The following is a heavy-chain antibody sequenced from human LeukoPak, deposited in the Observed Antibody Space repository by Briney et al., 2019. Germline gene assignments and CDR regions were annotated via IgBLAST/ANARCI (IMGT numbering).Heavy chain of an antibody. CDR2: ISSSSSYI. D-gene: IGHD7-27*01. J-gene: IGHJ3*02. V-gene: IGHV3-21*01. Sequence: GGSLRLSCAASGFTFSSYSMNWVRQAPGKGLEWVSSISSSSSYIYYADSVKGRFTISRDNAENSLYLQMNSPRAEDTAVYYCARAKAPGAFDIWGQGTMVTVSS. CDR1: GFTFSSYS. CDR3: ARAKAPGAFDI.